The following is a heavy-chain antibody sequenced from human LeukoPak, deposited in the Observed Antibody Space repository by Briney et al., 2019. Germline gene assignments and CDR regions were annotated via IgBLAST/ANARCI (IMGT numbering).Heavy chain of an antibody. Sequence: SETLSLTCTVSGGSISSNTYYWGWIRQPPGKGLEWIASIHYSGSTYYNPSLKSRVTIFVDTSKNQFSVKLSSVTAADTAVYYCARHGAGGYHFYYYGMDVWGQGTTVTVSS. J-gene: IGHJ6*02. V-gene: IGHV4-39*01. CDR2: IHYSGST. CDR1: GGSISSNTYY. CDR3: ARHGAGGYHFYYYGMDV. D-gene: IGHD6-25*01.